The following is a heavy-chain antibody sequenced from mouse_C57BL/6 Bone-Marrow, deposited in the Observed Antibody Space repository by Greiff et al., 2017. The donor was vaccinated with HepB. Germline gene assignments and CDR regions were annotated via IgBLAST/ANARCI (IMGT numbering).Heavy chain of an antibody. D-gene: IGHD1-1*01. CDR1: GYSFTDHT. CDR2: IYPRDGST. V-gene: IGHV1-78*01. Sequence: QVQLQQSDAELVKPGASVKISCKVSGYSFTDHTIHWMKQRPEQGLEWIGYIYPRDGSTKYNEKFKGKATLTADKSSSTAYMQLNSLTSEDSAVYFCALLYYGSSLWFAYWGQGTLVTVSA. J-gene: IGHJ3*01. CDR3: ALLYYGSSLWFAY.